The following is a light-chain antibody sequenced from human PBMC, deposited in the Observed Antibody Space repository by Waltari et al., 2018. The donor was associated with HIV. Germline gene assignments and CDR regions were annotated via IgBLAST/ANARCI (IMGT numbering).Light chain of an antibody. CDR2: LGS. CDR1: QSLLHSNGYNY. V-gene: IGKV2-28*01. CDR3: MQARQTLFT. Sequence: IVLTQSPLSLSVTSGLPASISCRSSQSLLHSNGYNYLDWYLQKPGQSPQLLIYLGSNRASGVPDRFSGSGSGTDFTLKISRVEAEDVGVYYCMQARQTLFTFGPGTKVDIK. J-gene: IGKJ3*01.